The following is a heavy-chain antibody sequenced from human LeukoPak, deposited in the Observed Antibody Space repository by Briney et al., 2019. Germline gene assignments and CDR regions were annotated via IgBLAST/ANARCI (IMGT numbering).Heavy chain of an antibody. D-gene: IGHD6-13*01. CDR3: ARDRLYSSSWYKNNWFDP. V-gene: IGHV4-34*01. CDR2: INHSGSA. J-gene: IGHJ5*02. Sequence: PSETLSLTCAVSGGSFSGYYWTWIRQPPGKGLEWIGEINHSGSANYNPSLKSRVTISVDTSKNQFSLKLSSVTAADTAVYYCARDRLYSSSWYKNNWFDPWGQGTLVTVSS. CDR1: GGSFSGYY.